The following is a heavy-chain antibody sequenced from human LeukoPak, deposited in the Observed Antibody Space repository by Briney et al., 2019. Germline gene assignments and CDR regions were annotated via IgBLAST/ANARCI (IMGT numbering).Heavy chain of an antibody. CDR2: IHHNGFI. J-gene: IGHJ5*02. CDR3: ARRGTQRKGWNWLDP. CDR1: GDSITYYY. Sequence: PSETLSLNCTVFGDSITYYYWNWIRQSSAKGLEWIGYIHHNGFINYNLSLKSRVTISLDRSRNQFSLKMTSVTAADTAVYYCARRGTQRKGWNWLDPWGQGILVTVSS. V-gene: IGHV4-59*08. D-gene: IGHD3-16*01.